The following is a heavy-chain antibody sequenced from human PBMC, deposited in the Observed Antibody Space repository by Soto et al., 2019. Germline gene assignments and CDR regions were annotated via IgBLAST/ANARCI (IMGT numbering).Heavy chain of an antibody. CDR2: ISWNSGNI. CDR3: VRSKGGYSYGTPFDY. J-gene: IGHJ4*02. V-gene: IGHV3-9*01. D-gene: IGHD5-18*01. Sequence: GGSLRLSCAASGFTFDDYAMHWVRQVLGKGLERVSSISWNSGNIGYADSVKGRFTTSRDNANNSLYLQMNSLRPEDTALYYCVRSKGGYSYGTPFDYWGQGTLVTVSS. CDR1: GFTFDDYA.